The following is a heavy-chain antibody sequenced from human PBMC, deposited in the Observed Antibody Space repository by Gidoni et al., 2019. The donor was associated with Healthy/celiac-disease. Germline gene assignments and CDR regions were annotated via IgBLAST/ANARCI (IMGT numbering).Heavy chain of an antibody. D-gene: IGHD2-2*03. Sequence: QVQLQESGPGLVKPSDTLSLTCTVSVGSVSRGSSYWRWIRQPPGKGLEWIGYIYYSGSTNYNPSLKSRVTISVDTSKNQFSLKLSSVTAADTAVYYCARDGALPGYCSSTSCYGWFDPWGQGTLVTVSS. CDR1: VGSVSRGSSY. V-gene: IGHV4-61*01. J-gene: IGHJ5*02. CDR3: ARDGALPGYCSSTSCYGWFDP. CDR2: IYYSGST.